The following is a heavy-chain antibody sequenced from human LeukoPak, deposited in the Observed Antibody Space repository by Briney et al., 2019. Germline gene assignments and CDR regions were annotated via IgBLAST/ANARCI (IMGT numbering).Heavy chain of an antibody. V-gene: IGHV3-7*03. CDR2: IKPDGSEK. Sequence: GGSLRLSCVASGFTFSTYWMSWVRQAPGKGLEWVAYIKPDGSEKSYVDSVKGRFTISRDNAKNSLYLQMNSLRAEDTAVYSCARGLWFDPWGQGTLVTVSS. CDR1: GFTFSTYW. CDR3: ARGLWFDP. J-gene: IGHJ5*02.